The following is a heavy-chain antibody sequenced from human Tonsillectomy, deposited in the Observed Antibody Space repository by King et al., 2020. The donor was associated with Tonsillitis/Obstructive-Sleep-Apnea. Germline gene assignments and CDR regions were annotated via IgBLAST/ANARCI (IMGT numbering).Heavy chain of an antibody. CDR1: GFTFSFYW. J-gene: IGHJ6*02. CDR2: IKQDGREK. Sequence: VQLVESGGGLVQPGGSLRLSCAASGFTFSFYWMTWVRQAPGKGLEWVANIKQDGREKYYVDSVKGRFTISRDNAKNSLYLQMSSLRAEDTAVYYCARVGFGVVIPPGMDVWGQGTTVTVSS. D-gene: IGHD3-3*01. CDR3: ARVGFGVVIPPGMDV. V-gene: IGHV3-7*03.